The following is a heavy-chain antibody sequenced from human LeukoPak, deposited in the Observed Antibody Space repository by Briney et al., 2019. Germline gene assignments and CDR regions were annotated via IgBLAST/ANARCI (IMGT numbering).Heavy chain of an antibody. V-gene: IGHV1-2*02. J-gene: IGHJ4*02. D-gene: IGHD3-10*01. CDR3: ARAYYGSGSYVMGY. CDR1: GYTFTGYY. Sequence: ASVNVSCKASGYTFTGYYMQWLRQAPGQGLEWMGWIKPNSGGTNYAQKLQGRVTMTRDTSISTAYMELSRLRSDDTAVYYCARAYYGSGSYVMGYWGQGTLVTVSS. CDR2: IKPNSGGT.